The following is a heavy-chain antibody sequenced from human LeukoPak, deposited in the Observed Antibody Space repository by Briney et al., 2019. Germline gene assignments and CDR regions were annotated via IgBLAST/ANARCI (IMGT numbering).Heavy chain of an antibody. CDR3: GRFPGIANVFYYGMDG. D-gene: IGHD6-13*01. CDR1: GFIVSNNY. Sequence: QTGGSLTLSCAVSGFIVSNNYKNWVRQAPGKGLEWVSVIYSGGSTYYADSVKGRFTISRDSSKNTLYLQVKLLRVEDAAVYFCGRFPGIANVFYYGMDGWGQASTVSVPS. V-gene: IGHV3-66*01. J-gene: IGHJ6*01. CDR2: IYSGGST.